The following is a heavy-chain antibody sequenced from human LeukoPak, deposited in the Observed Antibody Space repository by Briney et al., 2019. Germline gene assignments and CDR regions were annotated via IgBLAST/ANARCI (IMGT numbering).Heavy chain of an antibody. CDR1: GGSISSYY. D-gene: IGHD3-22*01. CDR2: IYYSGST. CDR3: ARVWYDSSGYYHPFDY. Sequence: PSETLSLTCTVSGGSISSYYWSWIRQPPGKGLEWIGYIYYSGSTNYNPSLKSRVTISVDTSQNLFSLKLSSVSAADTAVYYCARVWYDSSGYYHPFDYWGQGTLVTVSS. J-gene: IGHJ4*02. V-gene: IGHV4-59*01.